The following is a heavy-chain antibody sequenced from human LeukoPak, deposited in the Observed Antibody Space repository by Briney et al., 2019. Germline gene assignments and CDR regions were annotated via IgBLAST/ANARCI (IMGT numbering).Heavy chain of an antibody. CDR2: INPSGGST. J-gene: IGHJ4*02. V-gene: IGHV1-46*01. CDR1: GYTFTSYY. Sequence: ASVQVSCQASGYTFTSYYMHWVRQAPGQGLEWMGIINPSGGSTSYAQKFQGRVTITADESTSTAYMELSSLRSEDTAVYYCARDRLAAAGTLSYWGQGTLVTVSS. CDR3: ARDRLAAAGTLSY. D-gene: IGHD6-13*01.